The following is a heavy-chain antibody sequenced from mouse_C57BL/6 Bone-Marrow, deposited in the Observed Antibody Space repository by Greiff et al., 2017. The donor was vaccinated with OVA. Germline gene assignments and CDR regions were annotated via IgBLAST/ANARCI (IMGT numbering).Heavy chain of an antibody. CDR1: GYAFTNSL. V-gene: IGHV1-54*01. Sequence: VMLVESGAELVRPGTSVKVSCTASGYAFTNSLIEWVKQRPGQGLEWIGVINPGSGGTNYNEKFKGKGTLTADKSSSTAYMRLGSLTTEDSAVYFCARSITTWFDYWGQGTTLTVSA. D-gene: IGHD2-4*01. CDR2: INPGSGGT. CDR3: ARSITTWFDY. J-gene: IGHJ2*01.